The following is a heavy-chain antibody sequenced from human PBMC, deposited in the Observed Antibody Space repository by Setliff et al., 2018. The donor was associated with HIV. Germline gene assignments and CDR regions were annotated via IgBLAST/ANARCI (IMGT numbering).Heavy chain of an antibody. CDR2: INTDGSST. Sequence: GGSLRLSCAASGFTFTGYWMHWVRQAPGKGLLWVSRINTDGSSTTYADSVKGRFTISRDNAENMVYLQMNSLRVEDTAVYYCGRGISARPGAPGNWFDPWGQGTLVTVSS. D-gene: IGHD6-6*01. V-gene: IGHV3-74*01. CDR1: GFTFTGYW. CDR3: GRGISARPGAPGNWFDP. J-gene: IGHJ5*02.